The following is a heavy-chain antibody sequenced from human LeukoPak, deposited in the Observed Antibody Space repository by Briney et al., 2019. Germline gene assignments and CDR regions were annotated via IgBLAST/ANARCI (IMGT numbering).Heavy chain of an antibody. CDR3: ARGVYIAAAQYGY. Sequence: SETLSLTCTVSGGSISSYYWSWIRQPPGKGLECIGYIYYSGTTNYNPSLKSRVTISVDTSKNQFSLKLSSVTAADTAVYYCARGVYIAAAQYGYWGQGTLVTVSS. J-gene: IGHJ4*02. V-gene: IGHV4-59*01. CDR1: GGSISSYY. D-gene: IGHD6-13*01. CDR2: IYYSGTT.